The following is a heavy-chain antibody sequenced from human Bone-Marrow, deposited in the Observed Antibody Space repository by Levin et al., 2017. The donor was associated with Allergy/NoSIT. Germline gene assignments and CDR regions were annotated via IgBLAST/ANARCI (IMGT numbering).Heavy chain of an antibody. V-gene: IGHV2-5*02. CDR1: GFSLSPSGVG. D-gene: IGHD6-6*01. CDR3: VHRRGGSSSGPQNYWDY. Sequence: ESGPTLVKPTQTLMLTCTFSGFSLSPSGVGVGWIRQPPGKALECLAFLYWDNNKHYRPSLDNRLPITNDPSKKQVVLTITDMDPLDTATYYCVHRRGGSSSGPQNYWDYWGQGTLVTVSS. CDR2: LYWDNNK. J-gene: IGHJ4*02.